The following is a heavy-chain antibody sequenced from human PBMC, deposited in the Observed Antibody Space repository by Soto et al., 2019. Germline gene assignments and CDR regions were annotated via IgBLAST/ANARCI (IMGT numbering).Heavy chain of an antibody. Sequence: QVQLVQSGAEVKKPGSSVKVSCKASGYTFTDYYMHWVRQAPGQGLEWMVWINPNSGGTNYAQKFQGRVTMTRDTSISTAYMELNRLRSDDTAVYYRARDQSPSSGWPGMDVWGQGTTVTVSS. CDR2: INPNSGGT. J-gene: IGHJ6*02. V-gene: IGHV1-2*02. D-gene: IGHD6-19*01. CDR3: ARDQSPSSGWPGMDV. CDR1: GYTFTDYY.